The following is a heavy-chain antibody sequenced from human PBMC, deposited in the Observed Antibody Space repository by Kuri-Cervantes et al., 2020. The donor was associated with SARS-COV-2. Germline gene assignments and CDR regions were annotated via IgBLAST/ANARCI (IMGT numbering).Heavy chain of an antibody. Sequence: ASVNVSCKASGFIFTSYGISWVRQAPGQGLEWMGWISAYNLKTIYAQKVQDRVTMTVDTNTDTAFMEVGSLRSDVTAVYYCARDRWDAILDYWGQGTLVTVSS. CDR2: ISAYNLKT. CDR1: GFIFTSYG. V-gene: IGHV1-18*04. D-gene: IGHD1-26*01. J-gene: IGHJ4*02. CDR3: ARDRWDAILDY.